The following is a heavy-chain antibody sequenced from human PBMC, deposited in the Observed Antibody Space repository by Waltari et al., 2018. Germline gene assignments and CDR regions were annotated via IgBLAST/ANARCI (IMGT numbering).Heavy chain of an antibody. CDR1: GFTFSSYA. CDR2: ISYDGSNK. V-gene: IGHV3-30-3*01. J-gene: IGHJ6*02. Sequence: QVQLVESGGGVVQPGRSLRLSCAASGFTFSSYAMPWVRQAPGKGLEGVAVISYDGSNKYYADSVKGRFTISRDNSKNTLYLQMNSLRAEDTAVYYCARDFPFYGMDVWGQGTTVTVSS. CDR3: ARDFPFYGMDV.